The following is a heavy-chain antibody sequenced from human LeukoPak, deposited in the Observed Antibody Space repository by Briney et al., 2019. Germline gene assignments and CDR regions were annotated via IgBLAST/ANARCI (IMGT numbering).Heavy chain of an antibody. CDR2: IHPEGNEK. Sequence: GGSLRLSCAVSGFSFTNFWMSWVRQAPGRGLEWVANIHPEGNEKYHVESVKGRFTISRDNTKNLLFLQMNGLRVEDTAVYYCARGDAFSGDHWGQGTLVAVSS. J-gene: IGHJ4*02. CDR1: GFSFTNFW. CDR3: ARGDAFSGDH. V-gene: IGHV3-7*04.